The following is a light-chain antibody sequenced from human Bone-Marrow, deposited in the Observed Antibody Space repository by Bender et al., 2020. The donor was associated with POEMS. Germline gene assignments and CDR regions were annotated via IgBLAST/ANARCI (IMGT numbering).Light chain of an antibody. J-gene: IGLJ2*01. CDR3: SSYAGSNGLI. CDR1: GSDVGAYNY. V-gene: IGLV2-8*01. Sequence: QSALTQPPSASGSPGQSVTISCTGTGSDVGAYNYVSWYQQHPGKAPKLVIYEVNKRPSGVPDRFSGSKSGSTASLTVSGLQSEDEAEYYCSSYAGSNGLIFGGGTKLTVL. CDR2: EVN.